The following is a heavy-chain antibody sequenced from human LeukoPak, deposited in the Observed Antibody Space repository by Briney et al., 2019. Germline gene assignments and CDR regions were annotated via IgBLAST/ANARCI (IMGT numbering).Heavy chain of an antibody. V-gene: IGHV4-4*02. CDR2: IYHDGST. D-gene: IGHD3-10*01. CDR3: ARGDIWFGSEYFQH. J-gene: IGHJ1*01. CDR1: GGSISSNNW. Sequence: KPSETLSLTCAVSGGSISSNNWWIWVRQSPEKGLEWIGEIYHDGSTNYNPSLKSRVTISVDTSKNQFSLKLSSVTAADTAVYYCARGDIWFGSEYFQHWGQGTLVTVSS.